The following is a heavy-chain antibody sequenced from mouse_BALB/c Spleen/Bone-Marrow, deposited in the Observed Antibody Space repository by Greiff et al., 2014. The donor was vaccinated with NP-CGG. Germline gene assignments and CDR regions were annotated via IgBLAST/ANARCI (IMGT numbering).Heavy chain of an antibody. Sequence: EVQLQQSGPELVKPGASVKISCKASGYTFTDYNMHWVKQSHGKSLEWIGYIYPYNGGTGYNQKFKSKATLTVDNPSSTAYKELRSLTSEDSAVYYCARFRYDWYFDVWGAGTTVTVSS. CDR1: GYTFTDYN. CDR3: ARFRYDWYFDV. J-gene: IGHJ1*01. D-gene: IGHD2-14*01. V-gene: IGHV1S29*02. CDR2: IYPYNGGT.